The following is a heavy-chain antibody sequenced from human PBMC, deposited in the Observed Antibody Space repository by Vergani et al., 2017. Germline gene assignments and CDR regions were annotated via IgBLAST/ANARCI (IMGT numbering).Heavy chain of an antibody. CDR2: INSDGSST. V-gene: IGHV3-74*02. D-gene: IGHD3-22*01. CDR3: ARVTQIGVGRGVYYYGMDV. Sequence: VQLVESGGGLVKPGGSLRLSCAASGFTFSSYWMHWVRQAPGKGLVWVSRINSDGSSTSYADSVKGRFTISRDNAQNTLYLQMDSLRAEDTAVYYCARVTQIGVGRGVYYYGMDVWGQGTTVTVSS. J-gene: IGHJ6*02. CDR1: GFTFSSYW.